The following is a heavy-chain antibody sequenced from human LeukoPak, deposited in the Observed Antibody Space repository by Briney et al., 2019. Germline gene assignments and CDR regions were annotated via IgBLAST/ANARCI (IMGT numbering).Heavy chain of an antibody. CDR2: INPNSGDT. J-gene: IGHJ5*02. D-gene: IGHD4-11*01. CDR1: GYTFTGYY. V-gene: IGHV1-2*02. CDR3: ARSKQENWFDP. Sequence: GASVKVSCKASGYTFTGYYMHWVRQAPGQGLEWMGWINPNSGDTNYAQKFQGRVTMTRDTSISTAYMELSRLRSDDTAVYYCARSKQENWFDPWGQGTLVTVSS.